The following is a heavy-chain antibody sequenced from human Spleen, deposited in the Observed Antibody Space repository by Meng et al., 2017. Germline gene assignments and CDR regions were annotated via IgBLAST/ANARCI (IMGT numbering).Heavy chain of an antibody. Sequence: GESLKISCAASGFTFSSYAMHWVRQAPGKGLEWVAVISYDGSNKYYADSVKGRFTISRDNTKNSLYLQMNSLRADDMAVYYCARYYGGTGYYYYFDHWGQGTLVTVSS. J-gene: IGHJ4*02. V-gene: IGHV3-30*07. D-gene: IGHD3-22*01. CDR1: GFTFSSYA. CDR2: ISYDGSNK. CDR3: ARYYGGTGYYYYFDH.